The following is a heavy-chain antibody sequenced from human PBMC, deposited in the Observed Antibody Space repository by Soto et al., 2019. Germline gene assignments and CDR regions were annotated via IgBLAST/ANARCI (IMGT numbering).Heavy chain of an antibody. CDR2: IYYSGST. D-gene: IGHD1-26*01. V-gene: IGHV4-59*01. CDR1: GGSISSYY. J-gene: IGHJ4*02. CDR3: ARRYGGNFDF. Sequence: SETLSLTCTVSGGSISSYYWSWIRQPPGKGLEWIGYIYYSGSTSYNPSLKSRVTISVDTSKNQFSLKLSSVTAADTAVYYCARRYGGNFDFWGQGTLVTVSS.